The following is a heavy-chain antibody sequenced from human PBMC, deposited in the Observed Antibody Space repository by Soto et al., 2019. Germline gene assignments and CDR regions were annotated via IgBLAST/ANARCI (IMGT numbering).Heavy chain of an antibody. CDR1: GYTFSSYY. Sequence: ASVKVSCKASGYTFSSYYMHWVRQAPGQGLEWMGIINPSGGSTGYAQKFQGRVTMTRDTSTSTVYMELSSLRSEDTAEYYCARAGAYYYDTGLGWFDPWGQGTLVTVSS. J-gene: IGHJ5*02. V-gene: IGHV1-46*01. CDR2: INPSGGST. D-gene: IGHD3-22*01. CDR3: ARAGAYYYDTGLGWFDP.